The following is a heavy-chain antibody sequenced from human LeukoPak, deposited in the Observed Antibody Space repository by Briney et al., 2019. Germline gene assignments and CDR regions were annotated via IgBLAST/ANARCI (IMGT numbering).Heavy chain of an antibody. D-gene: IGHD3-16*01. CDR2: IHNDGTQG. Sequence: PGRSLPLYCAASGFTFSRLGMEWVRQAPGKGLEWVAVIHNDGTQGQYADSVKGRFTIPKDNSQNTLYLQMNNLRDDDTAVYYCAKEGDEFRGYLDVWGKGTTVTVSS. CDR3: AKEGDEFRGYLDV. V-gene: IGHV3-33*06. J-gene: IGHJ6*03. CDR1: GFTFSRLG.